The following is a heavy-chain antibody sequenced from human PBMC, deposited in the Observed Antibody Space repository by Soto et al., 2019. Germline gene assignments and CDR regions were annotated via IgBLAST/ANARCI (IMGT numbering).Heavy chain of an antibody. Sequence: SETLSLTCTVSGGSISSYYWSWIRQPPGKGLEWIGYIYYSGSTNYNPSLKSRVTISVDTSKNQFSLKLSSVTAADTAVYYCARSSCSSTSCYLTFDYWGQGTLVTVYS. CDR2: IYYSGST. CDR1: GGSISSYY. CDR3: ARSSCSSTSCYLTFDY. J-gene: IGHJ4*02. V-gene: IGHV4-59*01. D-gene: IGHD2-2*01.